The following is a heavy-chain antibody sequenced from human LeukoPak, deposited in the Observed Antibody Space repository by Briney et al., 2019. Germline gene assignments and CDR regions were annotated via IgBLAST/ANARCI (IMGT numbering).Heavy chain of an antibody. J-gene: IGHJ4*02. Sequence: PGGSLRLSCAASGFTFDDYTMHWVRHAPGKGLEWVSGITYNSGTVDYAGSVKGRFTISRDNAKSSLYLQLNSLRPEDTAFYYCAKGNWGTPFDYWGQGTLVTVSS. CDR2: ITYNSGTV. D-gene: IGHD7-27*01. V-gene: IGHV3-9*01. CDR1: GFTFDDYT. CDR3: AKGNWGTPFDY.